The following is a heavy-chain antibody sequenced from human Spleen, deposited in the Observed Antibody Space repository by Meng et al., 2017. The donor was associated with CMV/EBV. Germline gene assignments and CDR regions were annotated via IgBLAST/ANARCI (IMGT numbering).Heavy chain of an antibody. D-gene: IGHD6-19*01. V-gene: IGHV3-48*01. CDR1: GFTFSTWS. J-gene: IGHJ6*02. Sequence: GGSLRLSCAASGFTFSTWSMNWVRQAPGKGLEWVSYIATSSSTTYYADSVKGRFTISRDNSKNTLYLQMNSLRAEDTAVYYCAKGDSSGWSYYYYGMDVWGQGTTVTVSS. CDR2: IATSSSTT. CDR3: AKGDSSGWSYYYYGMDV.